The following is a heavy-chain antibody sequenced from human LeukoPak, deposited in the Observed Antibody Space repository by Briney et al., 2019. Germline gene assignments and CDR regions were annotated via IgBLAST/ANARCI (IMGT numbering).Heavy chain of an antibody. CDR1: GFTFSSYS. V-gene: IGHV3-21*01. CDR3: ARGTDRPLDYYYYGMDV. J-gene: IGHJ6*02. CDR2: ISSSSSYI. D-gene: IGHD2-8*02. Sequence: GGSLRLSCAASGFTFSSYSMNWVRQAPGKGLEWVSSISSSSSYIYYADSVKGRFTISRDNAKNSLYLQMNSLRAEDTAVYYCARGTDRPLDYYYYGMDVWGQGTTVTVSS.